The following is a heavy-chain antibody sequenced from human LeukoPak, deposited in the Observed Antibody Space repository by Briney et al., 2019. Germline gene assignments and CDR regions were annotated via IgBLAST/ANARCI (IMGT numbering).Heavy chain of an antibody. D-gene: IGHD1-26*01. CDR3: AREKGSYSLFGY. V-gene: IGHV4-39*07. CDR1: GGSISSSSYY. Sequence: PSETLSLTCAVYGGSISSSSYYWGWIRQPPGKGLEWIGSIYYSGSTYYNPSLKSRVTISVDTSKNQFSLKLSSVTAADTAVYYCAREKGSYSLFGYWGQGTLVTVSS. J-gene: IGHJ4*02. CDR2: IYYSGST.